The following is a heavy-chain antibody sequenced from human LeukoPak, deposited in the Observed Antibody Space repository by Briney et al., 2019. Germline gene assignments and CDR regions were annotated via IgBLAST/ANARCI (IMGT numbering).Heavy chain of an antibody. CDR2: IYYSGNT. J-gene: IGHJ4*02. V-gene: IGHV4-39*01. Sequence: PSETLSLTCTVSGGPISSSSSYWGWIRQPPGKGLQWIGSIYYSGNTYYNPSLKSRVTISVDTSKKQFSLKPSSVTAADTAVYYCARLYCGGDCYLSHIDYWGQGTLVTVSS. CDR1: GGPISSSSSY. D-gene: IGHD2-21*02. CDR3: ARLYCGGDCYLSHIDY.